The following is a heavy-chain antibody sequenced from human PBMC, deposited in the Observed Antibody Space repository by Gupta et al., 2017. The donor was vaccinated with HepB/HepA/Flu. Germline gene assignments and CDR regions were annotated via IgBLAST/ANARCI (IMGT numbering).Heavy chain of an antibody. CDR2: IWYDGSNK. Sequence: QVQLVESGGGVVQPGRSLRLSCAASGFTFSSYGMHWVRQAPGKGLEWVAVIWYDGSNKYYADSVKGRFTISRDNSKNTLYLQMNSLRAEDTAVYYCARDGHTAMAYYYYYYMDVWGKGTTVTVSS. CDR3: ARDGHTAMAYYYYYYMDV. D-gene: IGHD5-18*01. CDR1: GFTFSSYG. J-gene: IGHJ6*03. V-gene: IGHV3-33*01.